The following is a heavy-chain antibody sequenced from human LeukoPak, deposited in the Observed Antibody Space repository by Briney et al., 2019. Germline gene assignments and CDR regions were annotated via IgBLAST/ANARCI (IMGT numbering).Heavy chain of an antibody. CDR1: GFTFSSYG. Sequence: GGSLRLSCAASGFTFSSYGMHWVRQAPGKGLEWVAVISYDGSNKYYADSVKGRFTISRDNSKNTLYLQMNSLRAEDTAVYYCAKDREVSAARVYDYWGQGTLVTVSS. CDR2: ISYDGSNK. J-gene: IGHJ4*02. D-gene: IGHD2-2*01. V-gene: IGHV3-30*18. CDR3: AKDREVSAARVYDY.